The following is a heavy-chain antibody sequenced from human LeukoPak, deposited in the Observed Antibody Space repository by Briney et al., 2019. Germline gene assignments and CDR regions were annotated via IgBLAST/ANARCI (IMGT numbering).Heavy chain of an antibody. CDR1: GGTISRYY. J-gene: IGHJ4*02. CDR3: ARRGYYGLDC. CDR2: VYGNGST. D-gene: IGHD3-10*01. Sequence: SGTLSLTCTVSGGTISRYYWNWIRQPPGKGLEWIGYVYGNGSTNYNPSLKSRVTISVDTSKSQFSLKLTSVTAADTAVYYCARRGYYGLDCWGQGTLVTVSS. V-gene: IGHV4-59*08.